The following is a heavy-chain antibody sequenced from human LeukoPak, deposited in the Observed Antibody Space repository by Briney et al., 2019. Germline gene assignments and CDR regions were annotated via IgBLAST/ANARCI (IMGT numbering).Heavy chain of an antibody. CDR2: IYSSGST. J-gene: IGHJ4*02. CDR3: AGGTEAGLAD. CDR1: GASMRSYY. V-gene: IGHV4-59*01. Sequence: PSETLSLTCTVSGASMRSYYWTWIRQPPGKGLEWIGYIYSSGSTNSNPSLKGRVTISVDTSKDQFSLNLRSVTAADTAVYYCAGGTEAGLADWGQGTLVTVSS.